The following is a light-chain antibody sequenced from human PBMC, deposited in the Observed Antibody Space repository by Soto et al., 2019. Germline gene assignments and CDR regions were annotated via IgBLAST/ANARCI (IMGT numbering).Light chain of an antibody. V-gene: IGKV2-28*01. Sequence: DIVMTQSPLSLPVTPGEPASISCRSSQSLLHSNGYNYLDWYLQKPGQSPQLLIYLGSNRASGVPDRCSGSGSGTDFTLKISIVEAEDVGFYYCMQALQTPWTFGQGTKVEIK. CDR3: MQALQTPWT. J-gene: IGKJ1*01. CDR2: LGS. CDR1: QSLLHSNGYNY.